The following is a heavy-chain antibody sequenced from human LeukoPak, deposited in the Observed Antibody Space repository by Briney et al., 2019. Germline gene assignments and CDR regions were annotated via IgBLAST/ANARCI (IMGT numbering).Heavy chain of an antibody. CDR3: ATRESLLWFGELSRYYYMDV. D-gene: IGHD3-10*01. CDR2: IYYSGST. CDR1: GGSLSSSSYY. V-gene: IGHV4-39*01. J-gene: IGHJ6*03. Sequence: PSETLSLTCTVSGGSLSSSSYYWGWIRQPPGKGLEWIGSIYYSGSTYYNPSLKSRVTISVDTSKNQFSLKLSSVTAADTAVYYCATRESLLWFGELSRYYYMDVWGKGTTVTVSS.